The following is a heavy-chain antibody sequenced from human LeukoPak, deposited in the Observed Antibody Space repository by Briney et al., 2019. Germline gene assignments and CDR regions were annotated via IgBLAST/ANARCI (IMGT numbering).Heavy chain of an antibody. Sequence: GGSLRLSCAASGFTFSSYAMSWVRQAPGKGLEWVSAISGSGGSTYYADSVKGRFTISSDNSKNTLYLQMNSLRAEDTAVYYCAKDREYYDSSGYLPLCDYWGQGTLVTVPS. D-gene: IGHD3-22*01. CDR1: GFTFSSYA. J-gene: IGHJ4*02. CDR3: AKDREYYDSSGYLPLCDY. V-gene: IGHV3-23*01. CDR2: ISGSGGST.